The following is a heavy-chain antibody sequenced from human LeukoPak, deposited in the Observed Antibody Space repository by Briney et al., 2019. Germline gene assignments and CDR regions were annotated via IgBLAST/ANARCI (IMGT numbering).Heavy chain of an antibody. CDR1: GGSFSGYY. CDR3: AGVRGGGITGSTAQLFDY. D-gene: IGHD1-7*01. J-gene: IGHJ4*02. CDR2: INHSGST. V-gene: IGHV4-34*01. Sequence: SETLSLTCAVYGGSFSGYYWSWIRQPPGKGLEWIGEINHSGSTNYNPSLKSRVTISVDTSKNQFSLKLSSVTAADTAVYYCAGVRGGGITGSTAQLFDYRGEGTLVTVSP.